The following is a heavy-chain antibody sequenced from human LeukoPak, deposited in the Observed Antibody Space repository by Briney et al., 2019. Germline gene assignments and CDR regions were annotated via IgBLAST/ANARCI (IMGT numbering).Heavy chain of an antibody. D-gene: IGHD6-13*01. CDR3: TSPSPWGSSWYQPDY. Sequence: GGSLRLSCAASGFTFSGSAMHWVRQASGKGLEWVGRIRSKANSYATAYAASVKGRVTISRDYSKKTAYLQMNSLKTEDTAVYYCTSPSPWGSSWYQPDYWGQGILVTVSS. V-gene: IGHV3-73*01. CDR1: GFTFSGSA. J-gene: IGHJ4*02. CDR2: IRSKANSYAT.